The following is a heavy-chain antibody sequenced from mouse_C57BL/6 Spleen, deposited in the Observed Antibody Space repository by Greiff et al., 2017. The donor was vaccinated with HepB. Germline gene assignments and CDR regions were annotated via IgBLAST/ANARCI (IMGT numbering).Heavy chain of an antibody. Sequence: QVQLKESGAELVRPGASVTLSCKASGYTFTDYEMHWVKQTPVHGLEWIGAIDPETGGTAYNQKFKGKAILTADKSSSTAYMELRSLTSEDSAVYYCTRGDSRGWFAYWGQGTLVTVSA. CDR2: IDPETGGT. D-gene: IGHD1-1*01. CDR1: GYTFTDYE. CDR3: TRGDSRGWFAY. J-gene: IGHJ3*01. V-gene: IGHV1-15*01.